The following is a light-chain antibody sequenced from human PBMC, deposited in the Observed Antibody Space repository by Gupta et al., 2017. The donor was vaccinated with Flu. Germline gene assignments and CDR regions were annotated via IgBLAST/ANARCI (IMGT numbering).Light chain of an antibody. CDR1: SSNIGVNT. Sequence: SSSNIGVNTVNWYQHLPGAAPKLLIYRNDQRPSGVPDRFSGSKSGTSGSLAISDLRSEDEGDYYCVAWDNSLSHPLFGGRTKLTVL. CDR3: VAWDNSLSHPL. V-gene: IGLV1-44*01. J-gene: IGLJ3*02. CDR2: RND.